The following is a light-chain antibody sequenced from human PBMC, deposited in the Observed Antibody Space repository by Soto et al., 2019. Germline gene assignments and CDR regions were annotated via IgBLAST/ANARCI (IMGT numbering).Light chain of an antibody. Sequence: IQMTKSPSTRAGAIRVICSTRLRASQSISSWLAWYQQKPGKAPKLLIYKASTLKSGVPSRFSGSGSRTEFTLTIISFQPDDCATYYCQLYNSYSEAFGEGTKVDIK. CDR2: KAS. V-gene: IGKV1-5*03. CDR3: QLYNSYSEA. J-gene: IGKJ1*01. CDR1: QSISSW.